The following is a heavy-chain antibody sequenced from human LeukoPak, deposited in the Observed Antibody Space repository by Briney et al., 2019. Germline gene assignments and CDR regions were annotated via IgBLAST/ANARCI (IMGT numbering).Heavy chain of an antibody. CDR3: ARVEEATTFSP. D-gene: IGHD1-1*01. CDR2: IRYDGSNK. J-gene: IGHJ5*02. Sequence: GGSLRLSCAASIYTFSSYGMHGVRHAPGKGLERVAFIRYDGSNKYYADSLKGRFTVSRDNAKNSLSLQRNSLRAGDPAVYHCARVEEATTFSPWGQGTLVTVSS. V-gene: IGHV3-30*02. CDR1: IYTFSSYG.